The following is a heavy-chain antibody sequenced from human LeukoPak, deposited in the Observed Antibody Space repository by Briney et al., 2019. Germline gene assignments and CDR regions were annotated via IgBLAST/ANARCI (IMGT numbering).Heavy chain of an antibody. D-gene: IGHD6-19*01. J-gene: IGHJ4*02. CDR2: ISWNSGSI. Sequence: PGRSLRLSCAASGFTFDDYAMHWVRQAPGKGLEWVSGISWNSGSIGYADSVKGRFTISRDNAKNSLYLQMNSLRAEDTALYYCAKAPWGIAVAGTGAYFDYWGQGTLVTVSS. CDR1: GFTFDDYA. CDR3: AKAPWGIAVAGTGAYFDY. V-gene: IGHV3-9*01.